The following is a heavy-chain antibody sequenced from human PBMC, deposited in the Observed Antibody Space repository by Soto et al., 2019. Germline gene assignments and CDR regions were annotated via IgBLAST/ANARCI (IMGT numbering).Heavy chain of an antibody. J-gene: IGHJ6*02. V-gene: IGHV4-61*01. D-gene: IGHD1-26*01. CDR1: GGSVSSGSYY. Sequence: QVQLQESGPGLVKPSETLSLTCTVSGGSVSSGSYYWSWIRQPPGKGLEWIGYIYYSGSTNYNPSLKSRVTISVDTSKNQVSLKLSSVTAADTAVYYCARSSGSYYYYYYGMDVWGQGTTVTVSS. CDR2: IYYSGST. CDR3: ARSSGSYYYYYYGMDV.